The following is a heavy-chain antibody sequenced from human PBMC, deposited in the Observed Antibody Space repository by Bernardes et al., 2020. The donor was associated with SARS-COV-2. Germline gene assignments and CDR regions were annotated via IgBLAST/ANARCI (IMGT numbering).Heavy chain of an antibody. CDR3: VKRRAIFELWAGNFDY. Sequence: GGSLRLSCAASGFTFSSYGMHWVRQAPGKGLEWVAFISYEGSKKYYLDSLKGRFIISRDYSKNTLYLQMNSLRDEDTAVYYCVKRRAIFELWAGNFDYWGQGTLVIVSS. J-gene: IGHJ4*02. CDR1: GFTFSSYG. D-gene: IGHD5-18*01. CDR2: ISYEGSKK. V-gene: IGHV3-30*18.